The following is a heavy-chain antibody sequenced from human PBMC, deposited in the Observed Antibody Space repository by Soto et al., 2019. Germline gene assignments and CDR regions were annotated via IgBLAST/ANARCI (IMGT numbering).Heavy chain of an antibody. V-gene: IGHV2-5*02. CDR3: VHRAGMGGNSWLPGH. D-gene: IGHD6-13*01. Sequence: QITLKESGPTLVKPTQTLTLTCTFSGFSLSTSEVGVGWIRKPPGKALEWLALLYWDDDKRYNPSLKSRLTITKDTSKNQVVLTLTNMDPVDTATSYCVHRAGMGGNSWLPGHWGQGTLVTVSS. J-gene: IGHJ4*02. CDR2: LYWDDDK. CDR1: GFSLSTSEVG.